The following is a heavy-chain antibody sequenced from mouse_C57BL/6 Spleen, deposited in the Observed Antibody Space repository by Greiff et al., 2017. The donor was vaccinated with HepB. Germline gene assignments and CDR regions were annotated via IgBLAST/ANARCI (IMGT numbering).Heavy chain of an antibody. J-gene: IGHJ3*01. CDR2: ISNGGGST. Sequence: EVQGVESGGGLVQPGGSLKLSCAASGFTFSDYYMYWVRQTPEKRLEWVAYISNGGGSTYYPDTVKGRFTISRDNAKNTLYLQMSRLKSEDTAMYYCARPYYYGSSYGFAYWGQGTLVTVSA. CDR3: ARPYYYGSSYGFAY. V-gene: IGHV5-12*01. CDR1: GFTFSDYY. D-gene: IGHD1-1*01.